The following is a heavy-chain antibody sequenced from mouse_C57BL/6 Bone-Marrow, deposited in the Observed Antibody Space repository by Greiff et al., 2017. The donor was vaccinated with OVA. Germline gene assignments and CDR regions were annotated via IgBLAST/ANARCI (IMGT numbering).Heavy chain of an antibody. CDR1: GYTFTDYY. CDR3: AREGANRDGCPCDD. Sequence: QVQLQQSGPELVKPGASVKISCKASGYTFTDYYINWVKQRPGQGLEWIGWIYPGSGNTKYTEKFKGKATLTVDTSSSTAYMQLSRLTSEESAVDFCAREGANRDGCPCDDWGQGTLVTVSA. V-gene: IGHV1-84*01. CDR2: IYPGSGNT. D-gene: IGHD4-1*01. J-gene: IGHJ3*01.